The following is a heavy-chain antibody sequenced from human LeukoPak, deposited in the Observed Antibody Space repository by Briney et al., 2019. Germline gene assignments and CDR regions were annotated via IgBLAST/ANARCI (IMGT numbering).Heavy chain of an antibody. D-gene: IGHD2-15*01. CDR1: GYSISSGYY. J-gene: IGHJ4*02. CDR3: ARVSMCSGGSCTYYFDY. V-gene: IGHV4-38-2*02. Sequence: SETLSLTCTVSGYSISSGYYWGWIRQPPGKGLEWIGSIYHSGSTYYNPSLQSRVTISVDTSKNQFSLKLSSVTAADTAVYYCARVSMCSGGSCTYYFDYWGQGTLVTVSS. CDR2: IYHSGST.